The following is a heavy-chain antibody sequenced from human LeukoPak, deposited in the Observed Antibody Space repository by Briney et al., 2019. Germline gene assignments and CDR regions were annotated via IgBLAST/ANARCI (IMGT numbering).Heavy chain of an antibody. V-gene: IGHV4-4*07. Sequence: SETLSLTCTVSGGSISSYYWSWIRQPAGRGLEWIGRIYTSGSTDYKPSLRSRVTMSLDTSKNQFSLKLNSVTAADTAVYYCARLSMLGYCSGGSCSLAMDVWGKGTTVTISS. D-gene: IGHD2-15*01. CDR2: IYTSGST. CDR3: ARLSMLGYCSGGSCSLAMDV. J-gene: IGHJ6*04. CDR1: GGSISSYY.